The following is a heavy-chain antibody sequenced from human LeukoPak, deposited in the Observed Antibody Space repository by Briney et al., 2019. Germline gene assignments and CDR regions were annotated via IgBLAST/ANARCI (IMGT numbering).Heavy chain of an antibody. V-gene: IGHV3-33*01. CDR1: GITFSSYG. D-gene: IGHD2-21*01. J-gene: IGHJ4*02. CDR3: TRDAYCGGDCYRTNFDY. Sequence: GGSLRLSCAVSGITFSSYGMRWVRQAPGKGLEWVAVICVGGSNKYYADSVKGRFTISRDNSKNTVFLQMNSLRAEDTALYYCTRDAYCGGDCYRTNFDYWGQGTLVTVSS. CDR2: ICVGGSNK.